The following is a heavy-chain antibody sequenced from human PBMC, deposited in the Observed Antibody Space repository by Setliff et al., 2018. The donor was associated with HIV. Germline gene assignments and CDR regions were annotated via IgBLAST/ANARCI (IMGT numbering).Heavy chain of an antibody. Sequence: ASVKVSCKASGYTFTGYYMHWVRQAPGQGLEWMGWINPNSGGTNYAQKFQGRVTMTRDTSISTAYMELSRLRSDDTAVYYCARGYYDSSGYYPTLDYWGQGTLVTVSS. CDR3: ARGYYDSSGYYPTLDY. V-gene: IGHV1-2*02. CDR1: GYTFTGYY. J-gene: IGHJ4*02. CDR2: INPNSGGT. D-gene: IGHD3-22*01.